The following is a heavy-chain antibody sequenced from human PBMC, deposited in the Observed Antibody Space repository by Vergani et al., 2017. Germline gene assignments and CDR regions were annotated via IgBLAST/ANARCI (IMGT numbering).Heavy chain of an antibody. CDR2: IYHSGST. V-gene: IGHV4-38-2*01. Sequence: QVRLPESGPGLVKPSETLSLTCAVSGYSISTGYYWGWIRQPPGKGLRWIGSIYHSGSTSYNPSLKSRVTISVDTSRNQFSLKLTSVTAADTAVYYCARHLNGASGSYRDFDSWGQGTLVTVSS. D-gene: IGHD3-10*01. J-gene: IGHJ4*02. CDR1: GYSISTGYY. CDR3: ARHLNGASGSYRDFDS.